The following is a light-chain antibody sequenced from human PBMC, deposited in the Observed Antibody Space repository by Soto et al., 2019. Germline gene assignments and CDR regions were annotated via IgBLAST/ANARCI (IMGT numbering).Light chain of an antibody. CDR1: QSVSSY. J-gene: IGKJ4*01. V-gene: IGKV3-11*01. CDR2: DAS. Sequence: EIVLTQSPATLSLSPGERATLSCRASQSVSSYLAWYQQKPGQAPRLLIYDASNRATGIPARFSGSGSGTDFTLTISSLKPEDFAVYYCQQRSNWFTFGGGTKVEIK. CDR3: QQRSNWFT.